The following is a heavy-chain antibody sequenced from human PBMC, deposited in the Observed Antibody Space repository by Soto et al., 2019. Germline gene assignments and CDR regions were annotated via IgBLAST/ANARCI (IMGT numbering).Heavy chain of an antibody. J-gene: IGHJ5*02. CDR3: AGIQNNWFDP. CDR2: IKHDGSGV. CDR1: GFTFSSSW. V-gene: IGHV3-7*01. Sequence: EVQLVESGGGLVQPGGSLRLTCTASGFTFSSSWMAWVRQAPGKGLEWVGNIKHDGSGVYYVDSVRGRFTISRDSAWKSLYRQVNSLRAVYTAVYYCAGIQNNWFDPWGQGTLVAVSS.